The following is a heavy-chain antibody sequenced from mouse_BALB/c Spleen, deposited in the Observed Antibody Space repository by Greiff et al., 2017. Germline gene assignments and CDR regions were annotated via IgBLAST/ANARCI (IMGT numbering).Heavy chain of an antibody. V-gene: IGHV1-82*01. J-gene: IGHJ4*01. CDR1: GYAFSSSW. CDR3: ARLGWSYAMDY. Sequence: QVQLQQSGPELVKPGASVKISCKASGYAFSSSWMNWVKQRPGQGLEWIGRIYPGDGDTNYNGKFKGKATLTADKSSSTAYMQLSSLTSVDSAVYFCARLGWSYAMDYWGQGTSVTVSS. D-gene: IGHD2-3*01. CDR2: IYPGDGDT.